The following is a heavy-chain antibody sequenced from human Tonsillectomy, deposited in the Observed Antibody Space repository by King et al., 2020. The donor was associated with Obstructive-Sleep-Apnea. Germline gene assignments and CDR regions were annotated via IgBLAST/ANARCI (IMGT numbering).Heavy chain of an antibody. CDR3: AREGVEYSGSYPDFDY. Sequence: VQLVESGGGVVQPGRSLRLSCAASGFTFSSYGMHWVRQAPGKGLEWVAVIWYDGSNKYYADSVKGRFTISRDNSKNTLYLQMNSLRAEDTAVYYCAREGVEYSGSYPDFDYWGQGTLVTVSS. CDR2: IWYDGSNK. J-gene: IGHJ4*02. CDR1: GFTFSSYG. V-gene: IGHV3-33*01. D-gene: IGHD1-26*01.